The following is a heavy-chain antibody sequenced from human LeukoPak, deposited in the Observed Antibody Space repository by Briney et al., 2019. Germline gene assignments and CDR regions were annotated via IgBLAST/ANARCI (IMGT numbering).Heavy chain of an antibody. V-gene: IGHV4-34*01. D-gene: IGHD2-8*01. J-gene: IGHJ4*02. CDR1: GGSFSGYY. Sequence: SETLSLTCAVYGGSFSGYYWSWIRQPPGKGLEWIGEINHSGSTNYNPSLKSRVTISVDTSKNQFSLKLSSVTAADTAVYYCARTVMGVLDYWGQGTLVTVSS. CDR3: ARTVMGVLDY. CDR2: INHSGST.